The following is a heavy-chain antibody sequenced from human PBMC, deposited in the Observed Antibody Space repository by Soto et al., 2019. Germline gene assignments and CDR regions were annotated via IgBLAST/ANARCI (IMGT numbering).Heavy chain of an antibody. V-gene: IGHV1-24*01. CDR1: GYTLSEVS. Sequence: GASVKVSCKVSGYTLSEVSIHWVRQTPGKGLEWMGGSDPENDETSYAQKFQGRVTLTEDTSTDTAYLELSSLRSEDTAIYYCAIAAYCSGATCYSGYNWFDPWGQGTQVTVSS. J-gene: IGHJ5*02. CDR3: AIAAYCSGATCYSGYNWFDP. D-gene: IGHD2-2*01. CDR2: SDPENDET.